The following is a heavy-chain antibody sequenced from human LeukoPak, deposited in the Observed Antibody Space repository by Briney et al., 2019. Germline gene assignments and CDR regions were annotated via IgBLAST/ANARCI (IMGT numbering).Heavy chain of an antibody. Sequence: PGGSLRLSCAASGFTFSDHFLDWVRQAPGKGLEWIGRSKNRAHSYITEYAASVQCRFTISRDDSKNSLYLQMSSLKTDDTAMYYCASIRGTFGYWGQGALVTVSS. D-gene: IGHD1-26*01. V-gene: IGHV3-72*01. J-gene: IGHJ4*02. CDR2: SKNRAHSYIT. CDR3: ASIRGTFGY. CDR1: GFTFSDHF.